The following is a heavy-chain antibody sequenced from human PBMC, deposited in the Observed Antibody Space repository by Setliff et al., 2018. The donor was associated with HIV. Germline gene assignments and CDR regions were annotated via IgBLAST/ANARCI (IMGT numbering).Heavy chain of an antibody. D-gene: IGHD4-17*01. CDR1: GGSISSGDYY. Sequence: LSLTCTVSGGSISSGDYYWSWIRQPPGRGLEWIGCIYYSGSIYHNPSLKRRVTISIDTSKNQCSLKLSSVTAADTAVYYCARAPLSRLRSYYYYYGMDVWGQGTTVTVSS. CDR2: IYYSGSI. J-gene: IGHJ6*02. CDR3: ARAPLSRLRSYYYYYGMDV. V-gene: IGHV4-30-4*08.